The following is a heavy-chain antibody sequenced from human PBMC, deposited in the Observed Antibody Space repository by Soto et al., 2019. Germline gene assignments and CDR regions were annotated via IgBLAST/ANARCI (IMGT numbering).Heavy chain of an antibody. V-gene: IGHV4-59*01. CDR2: IHCGGTT. CDR1: GGYMRNYF. CDR3: ARSDYGEFDS. Sequence: PSETLSLTCTVSGGYMRNYFWNWIRQAPGKGLEWIAYIHCGGTTNYNPSLKSRAAISMDMSKNRFSLKLISVTAADTALYYCARSDYGEFDSWGQGALVAVSS. J-gene: IGHJ4*02. D-gene: IGHD4-17*01.